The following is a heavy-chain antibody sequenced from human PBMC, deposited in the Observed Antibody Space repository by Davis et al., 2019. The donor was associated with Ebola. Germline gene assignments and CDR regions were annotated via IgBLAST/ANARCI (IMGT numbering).Heavy chain of an antibody. Sequence: SVKVSCKASGGTFSSYAISWVRQAPGQGLEWMGGIIPIFGTANYAQKFQGRVTITADKSTSTAYMELSSLRSEDTAVYYCARSITGIQYYGKDVWGQGTTVTVSS. CDR3: ARSITGIQYYGKDV. J-gene: IGHJ6*02. CDR2: IIPIFGTA. V-gene: IGHV1-69*06. D-gene: IGHD1-20*01. CDR1: GGTFSSYA.